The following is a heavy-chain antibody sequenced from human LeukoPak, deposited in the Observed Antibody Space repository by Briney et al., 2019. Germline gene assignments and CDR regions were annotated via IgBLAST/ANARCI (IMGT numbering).Heavy chain of an antibody. D-gene: IGHD3-10*01. Sequence: GGSLRLSCAASGFTFSSYGMHWVRQAPGKGLEWVAVISYDGSNKYYADSVKGRFTISRDNSKNTLYLQMNSLRAEDTAVYYCAKDRRGSGSCFDYWGQGTLVTVSS. J-gene: IGHJ4*02. CDR3: AKDRRGSGSCFDY. CDR1: GFTFSSYG. CDR2: ISYDGSNK. V-gene: IGHV3-30*18.